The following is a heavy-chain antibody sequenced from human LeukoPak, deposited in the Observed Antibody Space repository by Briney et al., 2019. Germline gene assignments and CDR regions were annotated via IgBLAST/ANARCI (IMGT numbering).Heavy chain of an antibody. J-gene: IGHJ4*02. CDR2: ISYDGSNK. CDR1: GFTFSSYT. Sequence: GGSLRLSCAASGFTFSSYTMHWVRQAPGKGLEWVAVISYDGSNKYYADSVKGRFTISRDNSKNTLYLQMNSLRAEDTAVYYRASLGIAVAGNIDYWGQGTLVTVSS. D-gene: IGHD6-19*01. CDR3: ASLGIAVAGNIDY. V-gene: IGHV3-30-3*01.